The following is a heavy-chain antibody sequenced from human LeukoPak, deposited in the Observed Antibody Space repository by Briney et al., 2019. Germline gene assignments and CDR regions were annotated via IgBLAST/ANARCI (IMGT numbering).Heavy chain of an antibody. CDR1: GFTFSSYW. CDR3: AREPPILTGYYYYYYYMDV. D-gene: IGHD3-9*01. V-gene: IGHV3-74*01. J-gene: IGHJ6*03. Sequence: GGSLRLSCAASGFTFSSYWMHWVRQAPGKGLVWVSRINSDGSSTSYADSVKGRFTISRDNAKNTLYLQMNSLRAEDTAVYYCAREPPILTGYYYYYYYMDVWGKGTTVTVSS. CDR2: INSDGSST.